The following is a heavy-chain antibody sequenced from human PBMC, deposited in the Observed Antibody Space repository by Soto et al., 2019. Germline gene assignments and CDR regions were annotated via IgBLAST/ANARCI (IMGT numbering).Heavy chain of an antibody. V-gene: IGHV3-9*01. Sequence: HPGGSLRLSCAASGFTFDDYAMHWVRQAPGKXLEWVSGISWNSGSIRYTDSVKARFTISRDNAKNSLYLRMNSLEPEDTALYYCVKDVSGRGSFYYYFRMDVWGHGTTVTVSS. D-gene: IGHD3-16*01. J-gene: IGHJ6*02. CDR1: GFTFDDYA. CDR2: ISWNSGSI. CDR3: VKDVSGRGSFYYYFRMDV.